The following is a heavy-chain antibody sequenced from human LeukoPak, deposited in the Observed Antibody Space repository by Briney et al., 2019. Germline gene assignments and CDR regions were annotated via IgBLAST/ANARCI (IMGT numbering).Heavy chain of an antibody. CDR2: IYPGDSET. D-gene: IGHD3-10*01. V-gene: IGHV5-51*01. CDR1: GYSFTTYW. J-gene: IGHJ4*02. CDR3: ARQHGSGGYYSRAIDC. Sequence: GESLKISCEASGYSFTTYWIGWVRQMPGKGLEWMGIIYPGDSETRYSPSFQGQVTISADKSRSTAYLQWSSLKASDTAMYYCARQHGSGGYYSRAIDCWGQGTLVTVSS.